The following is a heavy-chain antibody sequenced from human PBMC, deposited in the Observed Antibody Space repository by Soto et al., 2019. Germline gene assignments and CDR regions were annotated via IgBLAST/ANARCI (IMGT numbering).Heavy chain of an antibody. CDR1: GGSIRSSSYY. V-gene: IGHV4-39*02. Sequence: SETLSLTCTVSGGSIRSSSYYVGWIRQRPGKGLEWMGGIDYSGGTYYNPSLKSRLTNSVDTSKNHFSLKLSSVTAADPAVYYFSILYDFWSGYLDHWAQVILV. D-gene: IGHD3-3*01. CDR2: IDYSGGT. CDR3: SILYDFWSGYLDH. J-gene: IGHJ4*02.